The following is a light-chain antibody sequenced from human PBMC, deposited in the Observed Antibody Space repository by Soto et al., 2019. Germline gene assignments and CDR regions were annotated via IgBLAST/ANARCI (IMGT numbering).Light chain of an antibody. CDR3: QRSGSAPPYI. Sequence: EVVLTQSPGTLSLSPGERATLSSRASQSLDSTYLAWYQQKPGQSPRLVIYGASRRATGIPDRFSGSGSGTDFTLTIGRLEPEDFGVYYCQRSGSAPPYIFGAGTRLDI. V-gene: IGKV3-20*01. CDR1: QSLDSTY. J-gene: IGKJ2*01. CDR2: GAS.